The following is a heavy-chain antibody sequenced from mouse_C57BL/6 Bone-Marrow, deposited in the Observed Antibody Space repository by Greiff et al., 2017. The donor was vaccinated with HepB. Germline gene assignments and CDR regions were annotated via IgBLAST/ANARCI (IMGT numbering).Heavy chain of an antibody. Sequence: DVHLVESGGGLVKPGGSLKLSCAASGFTFSSYALSWVRQTPEKRLDWVATISDGGSYTYYPDNVKGRFTISRDNAKNNLYLQMSHLKSEDTAMYYCARDRPLRGYFDYWGQGTTLTVSS. CDR2: ISDGGSYT. J-gene: IGHJ2*01. CDR3: ARDRPLRGYFDY. D-gene: IGHD6-1*01. V-gene: IGHV5-4*01. CDR1: GFTFSSYA.